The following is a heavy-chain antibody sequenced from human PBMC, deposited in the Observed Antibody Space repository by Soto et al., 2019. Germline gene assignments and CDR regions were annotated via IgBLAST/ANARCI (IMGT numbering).Heavy chain of an antibody. Sequence: QVQLQQWGAGLLKPSETLSLTCAVYGGSFSGYYWSWIRQPPGKGLEWIGEINHSGSTNYNPSLKSRVTISVDTSKNQFSLKLSSVTAADTAVYYCARGTHVLLWLGELGRMDVWCKGTTVTVSS. J-gene: IGHJ6*04. CDR1: GGSFSGYY. V-gene: IGHV4-34*01. CDR3: ARGTHVLLWLGELGRMDV. D-gene: IGHD3-10*01. CDR2: INHSGST.